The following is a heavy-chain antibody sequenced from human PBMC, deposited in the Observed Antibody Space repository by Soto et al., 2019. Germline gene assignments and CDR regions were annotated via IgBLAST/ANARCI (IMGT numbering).Heavy chain of an antibody. D-gene: IGHD3-9*01. Sequence: GGSLRLSCSASGFTFSSYAMHWVRQAPGKGLEYVSAISSNGGSTYYADSVKGRFTISRDNSKNTLYLQMSSLRAEDTAVYYCVKALLYFDGLPDFDYWGQGTLVTVSS. CDR2: ISSNGGST. CDR3: VKALLYFDGLPDFDY. J-gene: IGHJ4*02. V-gene: IGHV3-64D*06. CDR1: GFTFSSYA.